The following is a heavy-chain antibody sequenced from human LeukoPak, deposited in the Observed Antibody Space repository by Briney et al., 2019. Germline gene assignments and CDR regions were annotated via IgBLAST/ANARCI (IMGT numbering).Heavy chain of an antibody. CDR1: GGSFSGYY. V-gene: IGHV4-34*01. D-gene: IGHD1-1*01. J-gene: IGHJ4*02. CDR2: INHSGST. Sequence: PSETLSLTCAVYGGSFSGYYWSWIRQPPGKGLEWIGEINHSGSTNYNPSLKSRVTISVDTSKNQFSLKLSSVTAADTAVYYCAKVRRGYYFDYWGQGTLVTVSS. CDR3: AKVRRGYYFDY.